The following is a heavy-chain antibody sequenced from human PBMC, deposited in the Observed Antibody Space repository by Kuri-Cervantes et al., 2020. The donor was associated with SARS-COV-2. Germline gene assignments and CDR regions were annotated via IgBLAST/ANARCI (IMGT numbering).Heavy chain of an antibody. CDR1: GESFIGYY. CDR2: INHSGST. J-gene: IGHJ4*02. Sequence: SETLSLTCAVYGESFIGYYWSWVRQPPGKGLEWIGDINHSGSTNYNPSLKSRVTISLDTSTNQFSPKLSSVTAADTAVYYCARVFTASFDFWGQGTLVTVSS. CDR3: ARVFTASFDF. V-gene: IGHV4-34*01.